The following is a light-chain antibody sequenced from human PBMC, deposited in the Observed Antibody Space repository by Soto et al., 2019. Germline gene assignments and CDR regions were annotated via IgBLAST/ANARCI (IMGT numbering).Light chain of an antibody. Sequence: DIQMTQSPSSLSASVGDRVTITCRASQSINTSLNWYQQRPGKAPKVLLYGASSLQGGVPSRFSGSGSGSDFTLTITSLQPEDFAIYYCQQTYSPPSITFGQGTRQDIK. CDR1: QSINTS. CDR3: QQTYSPPSIT. J-gene: IGKJ5*01. V-gene: IGKV1-39*01. CDR2: GAS.